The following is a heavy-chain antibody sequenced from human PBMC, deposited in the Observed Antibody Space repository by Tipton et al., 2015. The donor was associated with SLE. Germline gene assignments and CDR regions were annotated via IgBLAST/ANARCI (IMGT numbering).Heavy chain of an antibody. CDR2: ISTYNGDT. Sequence: QLVQSGAEVQKPGASVKVSCKASGYTFSKFGISWVRQAPGQGLEWMGCISTYNGDTRYSQKFQGKVTMTTDTSTTTVYLELRNLTSDDAAVYYCARVWGTGSRGVDYWGQGTLVTVSS. D-gene: IGHD2-2*01. CDR3: ARVWGTGSRGVDY. CDR1: GYTFSKFG. J-gene: IGHJ4*02. V-gene: IGHV1-18*01.